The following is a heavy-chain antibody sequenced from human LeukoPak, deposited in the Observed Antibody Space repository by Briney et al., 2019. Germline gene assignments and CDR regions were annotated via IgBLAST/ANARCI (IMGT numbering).Heavy chain of an antibody. D-gene: IGHD5-18*01. CDR3: AREGPTRTYSDGVRWFDP. J-gene: IGHJ5*02. CDR2: INAGNGNT. Sequence: GASVKVSCKASGYTFTSYAMQWVRQAPGQRLEWMGWINAGNGNTKYSQKFQGRVTITRDTSASTAYMELSSLRSEDTAVYYCAREGPTRTYSDGVRWFDPWGQGTLVTVSS. V-gene: IGHV1-3*01. CDR1: GYTFTSYA.